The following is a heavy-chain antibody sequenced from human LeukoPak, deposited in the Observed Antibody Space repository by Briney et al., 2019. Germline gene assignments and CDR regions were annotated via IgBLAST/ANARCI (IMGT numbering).Heavy chain of an antibody. V-gene: IGHV5-51*01. CDR2: IYPGDSDT. Sequence: GESLKISCKGSGYRSNNYWIAWLRQLPGKGLEWMGTIYPGDSDTRFSPSFRGLVTFSADKSISTAYLQWDTLNASDTAMYYCASSQYYYDSSGHLFHYWGQGTLVTVSS. CDR3: ASSQYYYDSSGHLFHY. CDR1: GYRSNNYW. J-gene: IGHJ4*02. D-gene: IGHD3-22*01.